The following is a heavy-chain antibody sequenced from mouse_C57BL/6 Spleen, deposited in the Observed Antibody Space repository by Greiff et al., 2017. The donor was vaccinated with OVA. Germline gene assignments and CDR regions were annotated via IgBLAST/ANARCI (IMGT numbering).Heavy chain of an antibody. CDR3: AKKRIYYDYDGGDYYAMDY. Sequence: VQLQESGPGLVQPSQSLSITCTVSGFSLTSYGVHWVRQSPGKGLAWLGVIWRGGSTDYNAAFMSRLSITKDNSKSQVFFKMNSLQADDTAIYYCAKKRIYYDYDGGDYYAMDYWGQGTSVTVSS. CDR2: IWRGGST. CDR1: GFSLTSYG. J-gene: IGHJ4*01. D-gene: IGHD2-4*01. V-gene: IGHV2-5*01.